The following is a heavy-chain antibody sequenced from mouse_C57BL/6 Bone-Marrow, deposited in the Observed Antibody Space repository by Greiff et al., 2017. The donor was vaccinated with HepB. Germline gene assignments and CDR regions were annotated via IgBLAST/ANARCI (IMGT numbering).Heavy chain of an antibody. J-gene: IGHJ2*01. CDR1: GYSITSGYY. V-gene: IGHV3-6*01. D-gene: IGHD1-1*01. CDR3: ARGNYYGSSPDY. Sequence: EVHLVESGPGLVKPSQSLSLTCSVTGYSITSGYYWNWIRQFPGNKLEWMGYISYDGSNNYNPSLKNRISIPRDTSKNQFFLKLNSVTTEDTATYYCARGNYYGSSPDYWGQGTTLTVSS. CDR2: ISYDGSN.